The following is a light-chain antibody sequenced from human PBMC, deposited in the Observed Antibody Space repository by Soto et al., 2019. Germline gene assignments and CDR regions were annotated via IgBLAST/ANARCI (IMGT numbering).Light chain of an antibody. V-gene: IGKV3-20*01. J-gene: IGKJ1*01. Sequence: IMITQSPATLSVSPGDRASLSCRASQSVSSRYLAWYHQKPGQAPRLLIFGASSRATGIPDRFSGSGSGTDFTLTISRLESEDFAVFYCQQYGGSSWTFGQGSKVDIK. CDR2: GAS. CDR1: QSVSSRY. CDR3: QQYGGSSWT.